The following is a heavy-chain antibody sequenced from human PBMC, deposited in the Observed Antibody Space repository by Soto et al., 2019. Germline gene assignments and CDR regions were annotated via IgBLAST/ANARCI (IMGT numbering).Heavy chain of an antibody. Sequence: EVQLVESGGGLVQPGGSLRLSCAASAFTFSSYAMHWVRQAPGKGLEYVSAISSNGGSTYYANSVKGRFTISRDNSKNTLYLQMGSLRAEDMAVYYSARNYGGNSYAFDICGQGTMVTVSS. J-gene: IGHJ3*02. CDR2: ISSNGGST. CDR1: AFTFSSYA. CDR3: ARNYGGNSYAFDI. V-gene: IGHV3-64*01. D-gene: IGHD2-21*02.